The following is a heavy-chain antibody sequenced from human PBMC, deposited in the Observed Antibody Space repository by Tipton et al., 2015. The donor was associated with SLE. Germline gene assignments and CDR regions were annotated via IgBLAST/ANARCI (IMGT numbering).Heavy chain of an antibody. Sequence: LRLSCIVSGSSIDGGYHWGWIRQPPGKGLEWIANIHHSGRTYYNPSLKSRVTISMDTSKNKFSLKLSSVTAADTAVYYCSRAYGSGSDYWGQGTLVTVSS. CDR3: SRAYGSGSDY. J-gene: IGHJ4*02. CDR2: IHHSGRT. CDR1: GSSIDGGYH. V-gene: IGHV4-38-2*02. D-gene: IGHD3-10*01.